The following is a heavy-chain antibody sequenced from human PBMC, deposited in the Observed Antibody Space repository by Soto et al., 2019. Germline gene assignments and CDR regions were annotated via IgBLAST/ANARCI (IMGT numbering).Heavy chain of an antibody. CDR2: IYYSGST. V-gene: IGHV4-30-4*01. CDR1: GGSISSGDYY. Sequence: SETLCLTCTVSGGSISSGDYYWSWIRQPPGKGLEWIGYIYYSGSTYYNPSLKSRVTISVDTSKNQFSLKLSSVTAADTAVYYCARVQRKYYYYYYGMDVWGQGTTVTVSS. CDR3: ARVQRKYYYYYYGMDV. J-gene: IGHJ6*02.